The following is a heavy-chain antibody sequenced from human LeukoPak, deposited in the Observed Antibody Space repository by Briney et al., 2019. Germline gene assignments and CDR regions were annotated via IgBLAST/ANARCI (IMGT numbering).Heavy chain of an antibody. CDR2: INHSGSS. CDR1: GGSFSGYY. J-gene: IGHJ6*03. V-gene: IGHV4-34*01. Sequence: SETLPLTCAVYGGSFSGYYWSWIRQPPGEGLEWIGEINHSGSSNYNPSLKSRVTISVDTSKNQFSLKLSSVTAADTAVYYCARAVVVRNRRYYYYYYMDVWGKGTTVIVSS. CDR3: ARAVVVRNRRYYYYYYMDV. D-gene: IGHD2-15*01.